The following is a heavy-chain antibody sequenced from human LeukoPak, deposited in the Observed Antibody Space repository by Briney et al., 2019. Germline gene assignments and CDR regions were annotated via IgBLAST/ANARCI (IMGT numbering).Heavy chain of an antibody. D-gene: IGHD6-19*01. V-gene: IGHV4-59*01. CDR3: ARVTVAGTDYYYYMDV. Sequence: PSETLSLTCTVSGGSISSYYWSWIRQPPGKGLEWIGYIYYSGSTNYNPSLKSRVTISVDTSKNQFSLKLSSVTAADTAVYYCARVTVAGTDYYYYMDVWGKGTTVTVSS. CDR2: IYYSGST. CDR1: GGSISSYY. J-gene: IGHJ6*03.